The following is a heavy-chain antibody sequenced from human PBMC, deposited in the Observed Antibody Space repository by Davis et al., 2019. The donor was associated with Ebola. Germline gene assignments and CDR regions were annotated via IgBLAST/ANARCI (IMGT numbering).Heavy chain of an antibody. J-gene: IGHJ6*02. D-gene: IGHD2-15*01. V-gene: IGHV1-69*13. CDR3: ARPLGYCSGGSCYHHGMDV. Sequence: SVKVSCKASGYTFTSYDINWVRQATGQGLEWMGGIIPIFGTANYAQKFQGRVTITADESTSTAYMELSSLRSEDTAVYYCARPLGYCSGGSCYHHGMDVWGQGTTVTVSS. CDR2: IIPIFGTA. CDR1: GYTFTSYD.